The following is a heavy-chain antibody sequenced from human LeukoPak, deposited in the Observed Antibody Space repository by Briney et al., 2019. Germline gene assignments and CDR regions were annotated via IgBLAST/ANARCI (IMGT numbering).Heavy chain of an antibody. CDR3: ARVICSGGSCRFDY. CDR1: GGSISSGGYY. Sequence: SETLSLTCTVSGGSISSGGYYWSWIRQPAGKGLEWIGRIYTSGSTNYNPSLKSRVTMSVDTSKNKFSLKLSSVTAADTAVYYCARVICSGGSCRFDYWGQGTLVTVSS. D-gene: IGHD2-15*01. J-gene: IGHJ4*02. V-gene: IGHV4-61*02. CDR2: IYTSGST.